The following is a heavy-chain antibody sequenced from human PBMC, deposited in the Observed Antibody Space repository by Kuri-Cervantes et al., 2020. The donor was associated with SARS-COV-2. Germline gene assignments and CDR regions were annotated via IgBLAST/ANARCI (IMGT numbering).Heavy chain of an antibody. V-gene: IGHV1-18*01. D-gene: IGHD3-3*01. CDR2: ISAYNGNT. J-gene: IGHJ4*02. CDR3: ARDRHLGDFWSGRYFDY. CDR1: GGTFISYA. Sequence: ASVKVSCKATGGTFISYAFSWVRQAPGQRPEWMGGISAYNGNTNYAQKLQGRVTMTTDTSTSTAYMELRSLRSDDTAVYYCARDRHLGDFWSGRYFDYWGQGTLVTVSS.